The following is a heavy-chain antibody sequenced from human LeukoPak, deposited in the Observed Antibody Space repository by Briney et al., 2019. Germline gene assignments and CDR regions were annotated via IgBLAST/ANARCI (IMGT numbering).Heavy chain of an antibody. CDR3: ARVDGDYGPFDY. CDR2: ISYDGSNK. CDR1: GFTFSSYA. D-gene: IGHD4-17*01. J-gene: IGHJ4*02. V-gene: IGHV3-30*04. Sequence: TGGSLRLSCAASGFTFSSYAMHWVRQAPGKGLEWVAVISYDGSNKYYADSVKGRFTISRDNSKNTLYLQMNSLRAEDTAVYYCARVDGDYGPFDYWGQGTPVTVSS.